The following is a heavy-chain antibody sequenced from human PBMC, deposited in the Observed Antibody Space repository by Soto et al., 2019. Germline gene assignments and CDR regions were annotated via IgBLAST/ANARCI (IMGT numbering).Heavy chain of an antibody. V-gene: IGHV3-30-3*01. D-gene: IGHD3-9*01. Sequence: GGSLRLSCAASGFTFSSYAMHWVRQAPGKGLEWVAVISYDGSNKYYADSVKGRFTISRDNSKNTLYLQMNSLRAEDTAVYYCARGTYYDILTGPLEFDYWGQGTLVTVSS. J-gene: IGHJ4*02. CDR1: GFTFSSYA. CDR3: ARGTYYDILTGPLEFDY. CDR2: ISYDGSNK.